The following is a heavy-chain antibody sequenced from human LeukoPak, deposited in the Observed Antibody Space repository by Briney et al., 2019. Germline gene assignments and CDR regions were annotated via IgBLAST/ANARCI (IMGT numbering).Heavy chain of an antibody. D-gene: IGHD3-22*01. Sequence: ASVKVSCKASGYTFTSYGISWVRQAPGQGLEWMGWISAYNGNTNYAQKLQGRVTMTTDTSTSTAYMELRSLRSDDTAVYYCARDDTDYYDSSGYYPTWWGQGTLVTVSS. V-gene: IGHV1-18*01. J-gene: IGHJ4*02. CDR3: ARDDTDYYDSSGYYPTW. CDR2: ISAYNGNT. CDR1: GYTFTSYG.